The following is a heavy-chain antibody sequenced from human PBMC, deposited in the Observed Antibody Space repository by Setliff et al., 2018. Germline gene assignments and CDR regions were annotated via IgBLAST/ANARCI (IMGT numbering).Heavy chain of an antibody. J-gene: IGHJ5*02. Sequence: GGSLKISCKGSGYSFTSYWIGWVRQMPGKGLKWMGIIYPGDSDTRYSPSFQGQVTISADKSISTAYLQWSSLKASDTAMYYCARSRSNFWSGYFNWFDPWGQGTLVTVSP. CDR2: IYPGDSDT. D-gene: IGHD3-3*01. CDR1: GYSFTSYW. CDR3: ARSRSNFWSGYFNWFDP. V-gene: IGHV5-51*01.